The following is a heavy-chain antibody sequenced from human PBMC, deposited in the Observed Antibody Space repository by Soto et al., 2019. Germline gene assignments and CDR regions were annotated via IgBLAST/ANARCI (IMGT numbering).Heavy chain of an antibody. J-gene: IGHJ4*02. V-gene: IGHV4-30-4*01. Sequence: PSETLSLTCTVSGGSISSVDYYWSWIRQPPGKGLEWIGYIYYSGSTYYNPSLKSRLTISVDTSKNQFSLRLSSVTAADTAVYYCVRTQTSVTTYYFDYWGQGTLVTVSS. CDR1: GGSISSVDYY. CDR2: IYYSGST. CDR3: VRTQTSVTTYYFDY. D-gene: IGHD4-17*01.